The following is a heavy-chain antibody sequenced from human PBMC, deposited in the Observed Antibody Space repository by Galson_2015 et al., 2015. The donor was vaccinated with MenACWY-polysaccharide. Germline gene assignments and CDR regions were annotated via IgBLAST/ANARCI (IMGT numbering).Heavy chain of an antibody. CDR1: GFTFTSYA. J-gene: IGHJ4*02. CDR3: ARGYNNNCDSGGSFDY. CDR2: VANDEDNK. D-gene: IGHD4-23*01. Sequence: SLRLSCAASGFTFTSYAVHWVRQAPGKGLEWVGVVANDEDNKFYADSVMGRFTISRDNSKRTLFLQMNSLRTEDTAVYYCARGYNNNCDSGGSFDYWGQGTLVTVSS. V-gene: IGHV3-30-3*01.